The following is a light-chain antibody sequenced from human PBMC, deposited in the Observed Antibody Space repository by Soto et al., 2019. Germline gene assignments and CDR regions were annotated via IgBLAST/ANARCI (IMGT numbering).Light chain of an antibody. V-gene: IGKV1-9*01. CDR3: QQLRMYPSN. Sequence: IQLTQSPSSLSASVGDRVTITCRASQDIAIYLAWYQQKPGEAPKLLIYAASTLYSGVPSRFSGSGSGTYFALTITSLQADDFATYYCQQLRMYPSNFGRGTKVEI. CDR1: QDIAIY. J-gene: IGKJ4*01. CDR2: AAS.